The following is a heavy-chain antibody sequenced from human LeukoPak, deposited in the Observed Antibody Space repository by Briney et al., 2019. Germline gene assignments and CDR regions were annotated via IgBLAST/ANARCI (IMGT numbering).Heavy chain of an antibody. D-gene: IGHD6-19*01. CDR3: AKPAISSRGWYYDY. Sequence: GGSLRLSCAASGFTFSSYAMSWVRQAPGKGLEWVSAINDSGGSTYYADSVKGRFTISRDNSKNTLYLQMNSLRAEDTAVYYCAKPAISSRGWYYDYWGQGTLVTVSS. CDR1: GFTFSSYA. V-gene: IGHV3-23*01. CDR2: INDSGGST. J-gene: IGHJ4*02.